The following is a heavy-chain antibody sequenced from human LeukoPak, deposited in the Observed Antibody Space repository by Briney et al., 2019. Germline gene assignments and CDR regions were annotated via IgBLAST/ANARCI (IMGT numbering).Heavy chain of an antibody. D-gene: IGHD3-22*01. J-gene: IGHJ4*02. Sequence: ASVKVSCKASGYTFTSCYIHWVRQAPGQGLVWMGIINPSGGSTSCAQKFQGRVTMTRDTSKNQFSLKLSSVTAADTAVYYCARDPPSSSGYPLGYFDYWGQGTLVTVSS. CDR3: ARDPPSSSGYPLGYFDY. CDR2: INPSGGST. CDR1: GYTFTSCY. V-gene: IGHV1-46*01.